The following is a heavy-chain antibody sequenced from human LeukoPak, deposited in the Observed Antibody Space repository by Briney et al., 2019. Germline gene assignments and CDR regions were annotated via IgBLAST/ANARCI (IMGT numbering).Heavy chain of an antibody. J-gene: IGHJ4*02. V-gene: IGHV4-34*01. CDR3: ARRRDGYNFGSFYFDY. Sequence: SETLSLTCAVYGGPFSGYYWSWIRQPPGKGLEWIGEIKHSGSTNYNPSLKSRVTTSVDTSKNQFSLSLNSVTAADTAVYYCARRRDGYNFGSFYFDYWGQGILVTVSS. D-gene: IGHD5-24*01. CDR2: IKHSGST. CDR1: GGPFSGYY.